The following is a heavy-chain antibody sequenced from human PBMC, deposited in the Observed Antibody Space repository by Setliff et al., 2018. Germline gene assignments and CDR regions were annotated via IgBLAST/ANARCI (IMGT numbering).Heavy chain of an antibody. J-gene: IGHJ6*02. D-gene: IGHD3-3*01. CDR3: AKGLRGVVYYYYGLDV. CDR1: GFTFNNYA. Sequence: AGGSLRLSCAASGFTFNNYAMIWVRQAPGKGLEWVSAISGSGGSTYYADSVKGRFTISRDNSKNTLYLQMNSLRAEDTAVYYCAKGLRGVVYYYYGLDVWGQGTTVTVSS. CDR2: ISGSGGST. V-gene: IGHV3-23*01.